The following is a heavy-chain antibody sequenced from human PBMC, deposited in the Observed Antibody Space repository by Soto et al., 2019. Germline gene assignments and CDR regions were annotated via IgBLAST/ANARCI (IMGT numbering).Heavy chain of an antibody. CDR3: ATRPFLPGGP. D-gene: IGHD3-10*01. CDR1: GFTFSSND. J-gene: IGHJ3*01. Sequence: EVQLVESGGGLIQPGGSLRLSCAASGFTFSSNDMNWVRQAPGKGLEWVSLIYSSGSTSYADSVKGRFTISRDNSKNTLYLQMRSLRAEDTAVKYSATRPFLPGGPWGQGTMVTVSS. V-gene: IGHV3-53*01. CDR2: IYSSGST.